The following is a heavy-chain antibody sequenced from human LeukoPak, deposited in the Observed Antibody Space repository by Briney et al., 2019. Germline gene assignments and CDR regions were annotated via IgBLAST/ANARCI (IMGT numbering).Heavy chain of an antibody. Sequence: SETLCLTCTVSGGSISSYYWSWIRQPPGKGLEWIGHIYGSGSTNYNPSLKSRVTLSVDTSKNQFSLKLSSVPAADTAVYYCAREGTSGSHLNWFDPWGQGTLVTVSS. D-gene: IGHD2-2*01. CDR2: IYGSGST. CDR3: AREGTSGSHLNWFDP. V-gene: IGHV4-59*01. J-gene: IGHJ5*02. CDR1: GGSISSYY.